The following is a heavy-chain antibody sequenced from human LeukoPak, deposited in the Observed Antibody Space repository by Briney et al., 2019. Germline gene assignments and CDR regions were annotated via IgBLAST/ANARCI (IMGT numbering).Heavy chain of an antibody. CDR3: ARGSYDSSGYYSHH. J-gene: IGHJ1*01. CDR2: ISSSGSTI. Sequence: GGSLRLSCAASGSTFSSYEMNWVRQAPGKGLEWVSYISSSGSTIYYADSVKGRFTISRDNAKNSLYLQMNSLRAEDTAVYYCARGSYDSSGYYSHHWGQGTLVTVSS. V-gene: IGHV3-48*03. CDR1: GSTFSSYE. D-gene: IGHD3-22*01.